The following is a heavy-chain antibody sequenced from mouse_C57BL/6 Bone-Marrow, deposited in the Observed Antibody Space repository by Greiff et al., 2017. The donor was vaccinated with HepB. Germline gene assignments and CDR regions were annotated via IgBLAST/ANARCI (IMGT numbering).Heavy chain of an antibody. CDR3: ARFAGFAY. CDR1: GYAFSSSW. Sequence: VQLQESGPELVKPGASVKLSCKASGYAFSSSWMNWVKQRPGQGLEWIGRIYPGDGDTNYNGKFKGKATLTADKSSSTAYMQLSSLTSADSAVYFCARFAGFAYGGQGTLFTVSA. CDR2: IYPGDGDT. J-gene: IGHJ3*01. V-gene: IGHV1-82*01.